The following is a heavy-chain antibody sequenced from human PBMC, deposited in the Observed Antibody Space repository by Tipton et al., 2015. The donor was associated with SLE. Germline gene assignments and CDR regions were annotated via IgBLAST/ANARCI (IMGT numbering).Heavy chain of an antibody. Sequence: LRLSCTVSGGSISSGSYYWSWIRQPAGKGLEWIGRIYTSGSTNYNPSLKSRVTISVDTSKNQFSLKLSSVTAADTAVYYCARRGGKGNAFDIWDQGTMVTVSS. CDR2: IYTSGST. V-gene: IGHV4-61*02. CDR3: ARRGGKGNAFDI. CDR1: GGSISSGSYY. D-gene: IGHD3-10*01. J-gene: IGHJ3*02.